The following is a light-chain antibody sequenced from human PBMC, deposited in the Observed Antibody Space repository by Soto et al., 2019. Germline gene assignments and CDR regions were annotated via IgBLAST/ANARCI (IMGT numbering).Light chain of an antibody. CDR1: QSISSY. J-gene: IGKJ5*01. CDR2: AAP. V-gene: IGKV1D-12*01. CDR3: QQANSFPFT. Sequence: VTITCRASQSISSYLNWYQQKPGKAPKLLIYAAPSLQSGVPSRFSGSGSGTDFTLTISSLQPEDFATYYCQQANSFPFTFGQGTRLEIK.